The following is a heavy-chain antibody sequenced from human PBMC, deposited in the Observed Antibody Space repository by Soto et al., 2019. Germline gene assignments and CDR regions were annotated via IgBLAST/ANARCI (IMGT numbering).Heavy chain of an antibody. D-gene: IGHD2-15*01. CDR3: AKDSASVVVAATLLFAFDI. Sequence: GGSLRLSCAASGFTFDDYAMHWVRQAPGKGLEWVSGISWNSGSIGYADSVKGRFTISRDNAKNSLYLQMNSLRAEDTALYYCAKDSASVVVAATLLFAFDIWGQGTMVTVSS. CDR1: GFTFDDYA. J-gene: IGHJ3*02. CDR2: ISWNSGSI. V-gene: IGHV3-9*01.